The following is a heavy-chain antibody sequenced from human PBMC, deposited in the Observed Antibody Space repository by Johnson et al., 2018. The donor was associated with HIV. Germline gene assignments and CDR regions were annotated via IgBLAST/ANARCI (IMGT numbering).Heavy chain of an antibody. CDR1: GFTFSSYA. CDR3: AKHGYGGNVFDAFDI. J-gene: IGHJ3*02. CDR2: ISYDGSNK. V-gene: IGHV3-30*04. Sequence: QVQLVESGGGVVQPGRSLRLSCAASGFTFSSYAMHWVRQAPGKGLEWVAVISYDGSNKYYADSVEGRFTISRDNSKNTLYLQMNSRRAEDTAVYYCAKHGYGGNVFDAFDIWGQGTMVTVSS. D-gene: IGHD4-23*01.